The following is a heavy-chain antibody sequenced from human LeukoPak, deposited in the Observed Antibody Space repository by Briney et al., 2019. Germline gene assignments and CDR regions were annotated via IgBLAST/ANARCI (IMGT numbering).Heavy chain of an antibody. CDR1: GGSISSGGYY. CDR2: IYYSGST. J-gene: IGHJ3*02. V-gene: IGHV4-31*03. Sequence: SETLPLTCTVSGGSISSGGYYWSWIRQHSGKGLEWIGYIYYSGSTYYNPSLKSRVTISVDTSKNQFSLKLSSVTAADTAVYYCARTTVMAGTQCAFDIWGQGTMVTVSS. D-gene: IGHD6-19*01. CDR3: ARTTVMAGTQCAFDI.